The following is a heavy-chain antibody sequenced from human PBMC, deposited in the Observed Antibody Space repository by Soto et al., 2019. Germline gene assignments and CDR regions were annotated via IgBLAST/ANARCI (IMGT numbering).Heavy chain of an antibody. D-gene: IGHD6-19*01. V-gene: IGHV4-61*01. CDR3: ARARWLVLSYFYY. J-gene: IGHJ4*01. CDR1: GPPITPGCYP. CDR2: IYHSGST. Sequence: PSATPSPPWTVSGPPITPGCYPGVCIRQPPGKGLEWIGYIYHSGSTNYNPPLKSGVTISVDTSTTQFSLKLSSVTAADTAGYYCARARWLVLSYFYYWGHGTRVTVSS.